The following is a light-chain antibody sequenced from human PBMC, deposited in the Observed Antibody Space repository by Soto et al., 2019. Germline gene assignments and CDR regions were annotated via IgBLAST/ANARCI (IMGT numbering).Light chain of an antibody. CDR2: DTT. CDR3: QSFDSSRIGPL. CDR1: HSDIGAGYG. Sequence: QSVLTQPPSVTGAPGQRVTISCTGSHSDIGAGYGVHWYQQFPHSAPKLLIYDTTNRPSGVPDRFSGSRSGTSASLAITGLQAEDEADYYCQSFDSSRIGPLFGGGTKLTVL. J-gene: IGLJ2*01. V-gene: IGLV1-40*01.